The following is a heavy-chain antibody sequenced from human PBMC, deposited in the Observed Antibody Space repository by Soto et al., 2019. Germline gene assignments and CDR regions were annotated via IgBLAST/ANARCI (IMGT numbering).Heavy chain of an antibody. Sequence: SETLSLTCAVSGGSISSYYWSWIRQPPGKGLEWIGYIYYSGSTNYNPSLKSRVTISVDTSKNQFSLKLSSVTAADTAVYYCAREGTYYDILTGYSPTYYFDYWGQGTLVTVSS. CDR1: GGSISSYY. D-gene: IGHD3-9*01. CDR3: AREGTYYDILTGYSPTYYFDY. CDR2: IYYSGST. J-gene: IGHJ4*02. V-gene: IGHV4-59*01.